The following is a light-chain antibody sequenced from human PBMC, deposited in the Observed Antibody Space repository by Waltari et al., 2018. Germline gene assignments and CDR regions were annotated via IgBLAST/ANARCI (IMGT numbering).Light chain of an antibody. CDR3: SSYRSSNNVV. Sequence: QSALTQPASVSGSPGQSIPIPCTGTGRDIGTFNYVPWYQQHPGKAPKLLIYDVTTRPSGVSHRFSGSKSGNTASLTISGLQAEDEAVYYCSSYRSSNNVVFGGGTKVTVL. J-gene: IGLJ2*01. V-gene: IGLV2-14*03. CDR1: GRDIGTFNY. CDR2: DVT.